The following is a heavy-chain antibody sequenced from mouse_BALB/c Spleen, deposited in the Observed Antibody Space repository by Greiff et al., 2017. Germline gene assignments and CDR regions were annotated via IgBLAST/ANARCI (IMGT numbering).Heavy chain of an antibody. CDR3: ARSPYGYDGGFAY. D-gene: IGHD2-2*01. Sequence: VKLQESAAELARPGASVKMSCKASGYTFTSYTMHWVKQRPGQGLEWIGYINPSSGYTEYNQKFKDKTTLTADKSSSTAYMQLSSLTSEDSAVYYCARSPYGYDGGFAYWGQGTLVTVSA. V-gene: IGHV1-4*02. CDR2: INPSSGYT. J-gene: IGHJ3*01. CDR1: GYTFTSYT.